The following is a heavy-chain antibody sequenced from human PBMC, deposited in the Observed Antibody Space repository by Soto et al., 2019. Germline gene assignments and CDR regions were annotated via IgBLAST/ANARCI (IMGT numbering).Heavy chain of an antibody. Sequence: PGGSLRLSCAASGFTFSSYWMHWVRQAPGKGLVWVSRINSDGSSTSYADSVKGRFTISRDNAKNTLYLQMNSLRAEDTAVYYCARDTYYDYVWGSYPLDYWGQGTLVTVSS. CDR1: GFTFSSYW. D-gene: IGHD3-16*02. CDR2: INSDGSST. J-gene: IGHJ4*02. V-gene: IGHV3-74*01. CDR3: ARDTYYDYVWGSYPLDY.